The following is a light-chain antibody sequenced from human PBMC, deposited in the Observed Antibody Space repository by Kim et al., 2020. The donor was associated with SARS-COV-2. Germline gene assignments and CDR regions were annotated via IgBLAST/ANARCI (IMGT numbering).Light chain of an antibody. CDR2: GKN. Sequence: SSELTQDPAVSVALGQTVSFTFQGDSLRTYYAGWYQQKPGQAPVLVIYGKNNRPSGIPDRFSGSSSGDTASLTITGAQAEDEADYYCNSRDSSGNLYVFG. CDR1: SLRTYY. J-gene: IGLJ1*01. V-gene: IGLV3-19*01. CDR3: NSRDSSGNLYV.